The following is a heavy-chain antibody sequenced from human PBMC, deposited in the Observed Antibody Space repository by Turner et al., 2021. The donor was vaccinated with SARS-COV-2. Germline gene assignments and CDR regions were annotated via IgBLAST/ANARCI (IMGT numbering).Heavy chain of an antibody. CDR2: ISYDGSNK. Sequence: QVQLVESGGVVVQPGRSLRLSCAASGFTLSSYVMHWVRQAPGKGMEWVAVISYDGSNKYYADSVKGRFTISRDNSKNTLYLQMNSLRAEDTAVYYCARDSGDFDYWGQGTLVTVSS. D-gene: IGHD3-10*01. CDR3: ARDSGDFDY. CDR1: GFTLSSYV. V-gene: IGHV3-30-3*01. J-gene: IGHJ4*02.